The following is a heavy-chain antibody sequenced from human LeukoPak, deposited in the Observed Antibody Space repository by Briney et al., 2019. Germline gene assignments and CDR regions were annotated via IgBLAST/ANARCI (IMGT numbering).Heavy chain of an antibody. CDR3: AKPRDSSGYSLFDY. V-gene: IGHV3-23*01. CDR1: GFTFSSYA. J-gene: IGHJ4*02. Sequence: PGGSLRLSCAASGFTFSSYAMSWVRQAPGKGLEWVSAISGSGGSTYYADSVKGRFTISRDNSKNTLYLQMNSLRGEDTAVYYCAKPRDSSGYSLFDYWGQGTLVTVSS. CDR2: ISGSGGST. D-gene: IGHD3-22*01.